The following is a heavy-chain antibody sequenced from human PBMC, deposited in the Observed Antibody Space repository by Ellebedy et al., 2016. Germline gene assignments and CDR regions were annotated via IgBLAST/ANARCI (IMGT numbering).Heavy chain of an antibody. J-gene: IGHJ4*02. CDR2: MYPADSDS. Sequence: GESLKISCKGSGYSFGTYWLGWVRQMPGRGLEWMGLMYPADSDSKYSPSFEGHVTFSADTSINTASLQWNSLKASDSAMYYCVRLLSRSAYFFDYWGQGTLVTVSS. CDR1: GYSFGTYW. D-gene: IGHD6-6*01. V-gene: IGHV5-51*01. CDR3: VRLLSRSAYFFDY.